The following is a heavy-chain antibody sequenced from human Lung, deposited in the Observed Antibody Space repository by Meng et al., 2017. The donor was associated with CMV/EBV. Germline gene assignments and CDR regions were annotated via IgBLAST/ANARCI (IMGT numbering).Heavy chain of an antibody. CDR1: GYTFTSYG. CDR2: ISAYNGNT. CDR3: GRVFSELINWLRYYGMDV. Sequence: ASAXVSCKAAGYTFTSYGISWVRQAPGQGLEWMGWISAYNGNTNYAQKLQGRVTMTTDTSTSTAYMELRSLRSDDTAVYYCGRVFSELINWLRYYGMDVWGQGTTVTVSS. D-gene: IGHD5-12*01. V-gene: IGHV1-18*01. J-gene: IGHJ6*02.